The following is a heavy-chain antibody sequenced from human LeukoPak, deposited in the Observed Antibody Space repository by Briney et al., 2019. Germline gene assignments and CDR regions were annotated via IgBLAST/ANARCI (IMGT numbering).Heavy chain of an antibody. Sequence: SETLSLTCTVSGGSISSYYWSWIRQPAGKGLEWIGRIYASGSTNYNPSLKSRVTISVDTSKNQFSLILSSVTAADTAVYYCARLPDYYDSSGYYFDYWGQGTLVTVSS. CDR3: ARLPDYYDSSGYYFDY. CDR2: IYASGST. CDR1: GGSISSYY. V-gene: IGHV4-4*07. D-gene: IGHD3-22*01. J-gene: IGHJ4*02.